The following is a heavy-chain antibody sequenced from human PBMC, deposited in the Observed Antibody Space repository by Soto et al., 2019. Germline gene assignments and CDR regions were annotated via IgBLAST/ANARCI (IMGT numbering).Heavy chain of an antibody. CDR1: GGSITSYY. D-gene: IGHD3-10*01. Sequence: QVQLQESGPRLVRPSETLSLTCSVSGGSITSYYWSWIRQPPGEGLEWSGYIYYTGRTNYNPSLKGRVTILVDTSKNEFSLKLSSVTAADTAIYYCARDETYGSSRYYYYGMDVWGPGTTVTVSS. CDR2: IYYTGRT. CDR3: ARDETYGSSRYYYYGMDV. J-gene: IGHJ6*02. V-gene: IGHV4-59*12.